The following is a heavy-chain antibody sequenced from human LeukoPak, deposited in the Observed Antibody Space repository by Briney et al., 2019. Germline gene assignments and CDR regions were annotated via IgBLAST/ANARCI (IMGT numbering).Heavy chain of an antibody. Sequence: GASVKVSCKASGYTFTSYGISWVRQAPGQGLEWMGWISAYNGNTNYAQKLQGRVTMTTDTSTSTAYMELRSLRSDGTAVYYCARGIPSSSSWYFDFDYYYYGMDVWGQGTTVTVSS. CDR2: ISAYNGNT. D-gene: IGHD6-13*01. J-gene: IGHJ6*02. CDR1: GYTFTSYG. CDR3: ARGIPSSSSWYFDFDYYYYGMDV. V-gene: IGHV1-18*01.